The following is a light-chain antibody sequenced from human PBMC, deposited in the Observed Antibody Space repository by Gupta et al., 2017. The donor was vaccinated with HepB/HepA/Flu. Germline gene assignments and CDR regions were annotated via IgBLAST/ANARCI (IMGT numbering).Light chain of an antibody. J-gene: IGLJ2*01. CDR2: TNN. CDR1: SSNIGSNY. CDR3: SPWDVSLSGRGV. Sequence: QSVLTQPPSISGTPGQRVTIPCSGRSSNIGSNYVYWYQHLTGTAPKFLIYTNNQRPPGVPDRFSGSTSGTAAAPVISGLRHEDEADYYCSPWDVSLSGRGVFGGGTKLTVL. V-gene: IGLV1-47*01.